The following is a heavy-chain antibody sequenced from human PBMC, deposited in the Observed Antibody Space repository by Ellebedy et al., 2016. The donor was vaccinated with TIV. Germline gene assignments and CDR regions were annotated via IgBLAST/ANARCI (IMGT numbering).Heavy chain of an antibody. J-gene: IGHJ3*01. CDR2: INWDTNK. Sequence: SGPTLVXPTQTLTLTCTFSGFSLTTRGMCVSWIRQSPGKTLEWLALINWDTNKFYNTSLRTRLTISPDTSKNQVVLTMTNLDPADTATYYCARIMATSSSGWYWSALDVWGLGTMVTVSS. D-gene: IGHD6-19*01. V-gene: IGHV2-70*01. CDR1: GFSLTTRGMC. CDR3: ARIMATSSSGWYWSALDV.